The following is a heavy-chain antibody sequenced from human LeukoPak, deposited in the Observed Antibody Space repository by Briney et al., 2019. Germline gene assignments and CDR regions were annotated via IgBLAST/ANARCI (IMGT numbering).Heavy chain of an antibody. D-gene: IGHD3-9*01. CDR3: ARTFPQYDILTGYYQGHPIDY. Sequence: PSETLSLTCTVSGGSISSTDYYWVWIRQPPGKGLEWLGEINHSGCNNTNPSLKSRVTISVDTSKNQFSLKLSPVTAADTAVYYCARTFPQYDILTGYYQGHPIDYWGQGTLVTVSS. J-gene: IGHJ4*02. CDR1: GGSISSTDYY. CDR2: INHSGCN. V-gene: IGHV4-39*01.